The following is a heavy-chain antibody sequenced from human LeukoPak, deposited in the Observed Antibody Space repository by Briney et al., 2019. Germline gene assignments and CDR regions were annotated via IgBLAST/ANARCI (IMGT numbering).Heavy chain of an antibody. CDR3: TRLPRETAGDY. CDR1: GLTFSSYW. V-gene: IGHV3-7*03. CDR2: IHPDSSDK. Sequence: GGSLRLSCAASGLTFSSYWMSWVRQTPGKGLEWVANIHPDSSDKFYVDSMEGRFTISRDNTKNSLYLQIGNARVDDTGLYYCTRLPRETAGDYWGQGVPVIVSS. J-gene: IGHJ4*02. D-gene: IGHD1-14*01.